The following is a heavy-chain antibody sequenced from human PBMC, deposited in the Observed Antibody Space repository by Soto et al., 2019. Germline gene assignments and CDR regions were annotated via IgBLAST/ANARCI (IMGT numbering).Heavy chain of an antibody. V-gene: IGHV1-8*01. D-gene: IGHD2-15*01. CDR1: GYTFTSYD. CDR3: ARGGRYCSGGSCYPAGYYYMDV. Sequence: ASVKVSCKAPGYTFTSYDINWVRQATGQGLEWMGWMNPNSGNTGYAQKFQGRVTMTRNTSISTAYMELSSLRSEDTAVYYCARGGRYCSGGSCYPAGYYYMDVWGKGTTVTVSS. J-gene: IGHJ6*03. CDR2: MNPNSGNT.